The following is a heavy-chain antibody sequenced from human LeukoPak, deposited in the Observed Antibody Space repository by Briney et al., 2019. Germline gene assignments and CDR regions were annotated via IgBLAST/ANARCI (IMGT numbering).Heavy chain of an antibody. J-gene: IGHJ4*02. CDR2: IYTNGST. CDR3: ARSHSSSSEVSLGY. V-gene: IGHV4-4*07. Sequence: SETLSLTCTVSGSSISSYYWSWIRQPAGKGLEWIGRIYTNGSTNYNPSLKSRVTMSVDTSKNQFSLKLSSVTAADTAVYFCARSHSSSSEVSLGYWGQGTLVTVSS. D-gene: IGHD6-6*01. CDR1: GSSISSYY.